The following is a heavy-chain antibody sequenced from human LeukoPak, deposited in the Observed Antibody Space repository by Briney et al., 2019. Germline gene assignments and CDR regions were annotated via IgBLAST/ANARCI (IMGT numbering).Heavy chain of an antibody. J-gene: IGHJ4*02. Sequence: SETLSLTCAVYGGSFSGYYWSWIRQPPGKGLEWIGEINHSGSTNYNPSLKSRVTISVDTSKNQFSLKLSSVTAADTAVYYCARGAAVLRFLEWLISSQTPGNFDYWGQGTLVTVSS. CDR3: ARGAAVLRFLEWLISSQTPGNFDY. D-gene: IGHD3-3*01. V-gene: IGHV4-34*01. CDR1: GGSFSGYY. CDR2: INHSGST.